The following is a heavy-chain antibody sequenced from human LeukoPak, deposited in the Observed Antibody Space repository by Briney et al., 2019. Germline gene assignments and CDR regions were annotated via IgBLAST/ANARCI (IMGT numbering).Heavy chain of an antibody. CDR1: GFTFSSYW. CDR3: ARDLRYSSSWSDAFDI. J-gene: IGHJ3*02. D-gene: IGHD6-13*01. V-gene: IGHV3-7*01. CDR2: IKQDGSEK. Sequence: TGGSPRLSCAASGFTFSSYWMSWVRQAPGKGLEWVANIKQDGSEKYYVDSVKGRFTISRDNAKNSLYLQMNSLRAEDTAVYYCARDLRYSSSWSDAFDIWGQGTMVTVSS.